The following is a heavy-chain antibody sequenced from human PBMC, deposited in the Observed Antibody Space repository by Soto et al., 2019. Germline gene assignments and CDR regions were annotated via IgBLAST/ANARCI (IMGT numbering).Heavy chain of an antibody. Sequence: LSLTCAVYGGSFSGYYWSWIRQPQGKGLEWIGEINHSGSTNYNPSLKSRVTISVDTSKNQFSLKLSSVTAADTAVYYCARGPYCSGGSCYRGMDVWAKGPRSPSP. CDR1: GGSFSGYY. CDR2: INHSGST. J-gene: IGHJ6*02. CDR3: ARGPYCSGGSCYRGMDV. V-gene: IGHV4-34*01. D-gene: IGHD2-15*01.